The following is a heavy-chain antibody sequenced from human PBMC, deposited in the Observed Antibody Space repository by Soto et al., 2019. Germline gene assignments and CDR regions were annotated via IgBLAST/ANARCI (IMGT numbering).Heavy chain of an antibody. CDR1: GYTFTSYY. Sequence: GASMKVSCKASGYTFTSYYMHWVRQAPGQGLEWMGIINPSGGSTSYAQKFQGRVTMTRDTSTSTVYMELSSLRSEDTAVYYCARLVGYYYDSSGSFDYWGQGTLVTVSS. J-gene: IGHJ4*02. CDR2: INPSGGST. V-gene: IGHV1-46*01. CDR3: ARLVGYYYDSSGSFDY. D-gene: IGHD3-22*01.